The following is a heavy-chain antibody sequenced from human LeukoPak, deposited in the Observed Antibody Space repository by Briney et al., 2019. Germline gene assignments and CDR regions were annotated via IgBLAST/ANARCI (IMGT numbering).Heavy chain of an antibody. D-gene: IGHD3-22*01. Sequence: SETLSLTCTVSGGSISSYYWSWIRQPPGKGLEWIGYIYYSGSTNYNPSLKSRVTISVDTSKNQFSLKLSSVTAADTAVYYCARRMYYYDSSGYGGYWLDPWGQGTLVTVSS. J-gene: IGHJ5*02. CDR2: IYYSGST. CDR1: GGSISSYY. V-gene: IGHV4-59*08. CDR3: ARRMYYYDSSGYGGYWLDP.